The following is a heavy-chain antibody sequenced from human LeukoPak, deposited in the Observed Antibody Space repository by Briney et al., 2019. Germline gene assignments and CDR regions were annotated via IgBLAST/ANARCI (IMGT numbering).Heavy chain of an antibody. Sequence: AASVKVSCKASGGTFSSYAISWVRQAPGQGLEWMGGIIPIFGTANYAQKFQGRVTITADESTSTAYMELRSLRSDDTAVYYCARELIRSGSFDIWGQGTMVTVSS. V-gene: IGHV1-69*13. J-gene: IGHJ3*02. CDR1: GGTFSSYA. D-gene: IGHD2-8*01. CDR2: IIPIFGTA. CDR3: ARELIRSGSFDI.